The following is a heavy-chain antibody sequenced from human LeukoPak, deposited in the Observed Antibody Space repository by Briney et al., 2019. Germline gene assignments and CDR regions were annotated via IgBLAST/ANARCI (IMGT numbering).Heavy chain of an antibody. Sequence: GGSLRLSCAASGFSFSRYAIQWVRQAPGKGLEWVAVISYEGNKKHYAPSLDSRFALSRDNSTHTLYLQINSLRAQDTALYYCAGGAEYSFYDYPGVWGQGTLVTVSS. D-gene: IGHD5/OR15-5a*01. V-gene: IGHV3-30*09. J-gene: IGHJ4*02. CDR1: GFSFSRYA. CDR3: AGGAEYSFYDYPGV. CDR2: ISYEGNKK.